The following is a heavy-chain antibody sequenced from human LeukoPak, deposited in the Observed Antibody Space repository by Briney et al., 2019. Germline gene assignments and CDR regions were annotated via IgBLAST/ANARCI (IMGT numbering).Heavy chain of an antibody. J-gene: IGHJ4*02. CDR3: ARDHRHYYDSSGYYYYFDY. CDR2: IYYSGST. CDR1: GGSINSYSYY. V-gene: IGHV4-30-4*08. D-gene: IGHD3-22*01. Sequence: SETLSLTCTVSGGSINSYSYYWGWIRQPPGKGLEWIGYIYYSGSTYYNPSLKSRVTISVDTSKNQFSLKLSSVTAADTAVYYCARDHRHYYDSSGYYYYFDYWGQGTLVTVSS.